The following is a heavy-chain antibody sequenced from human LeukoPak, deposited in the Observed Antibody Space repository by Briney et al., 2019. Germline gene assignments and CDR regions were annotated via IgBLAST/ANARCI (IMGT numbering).Heavy chain of an antibody. D-gene: IGHD6-19*01. Sequence: GGSLRLSCAASGFTFSSHAMHWVRQAPGKGLEWVALISSDGSNKYYADSAKGRFTISRDNSKNTLYLQMNSLRAEDTAVYYCARDPYSSGWENWGQGSLVTVSS. CDR1: GFTFSSHA. V-gene: IGHV3-30-3*01. CDR2: ISSDGSNK. CDR3: ARDPYSSGWEN. J-gene: IGHJ4*02.